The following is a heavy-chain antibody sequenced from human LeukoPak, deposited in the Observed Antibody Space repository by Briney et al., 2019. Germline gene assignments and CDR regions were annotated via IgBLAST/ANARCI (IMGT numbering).Heavy chain of an antibody. CDR3: ARTRGYSGYVDAFDI. V-gene: IGHV4-39*01. J-gene: IGHJ3*02. CDR1: GGSMSSGSSY. D-gene: IGHD5-12*01. Sequence: PSETLSLTCTVSGGSMSSGSSYWGWIRQPPGKGLEWIGTIYYSGSTYYNPSLKSRVTISADTSKNQFSLKLSSVTAADTAVYYCARTRGYSGYVDAFDIWRQGTMVTVFS. CDR2: IYYSGST.